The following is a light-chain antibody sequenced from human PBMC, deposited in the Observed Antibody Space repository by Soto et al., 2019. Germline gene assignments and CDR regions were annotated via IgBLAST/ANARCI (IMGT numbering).Light chain of an antibody. J-gene: IGKJ2*01. CDR1: QSINTF. CDR2: AAY. V-gene: IGKV1-39*01. Sequence: DIQMTQSPSSLSASVGDRVTITCRASQSINTFLNWYRQKPGKAPKLLIYAAYSLQSGVPSRFSGSGSGTDFTLTISGLQAEDFATYYCQQSHSTPYTFGQGTKLEIK. CDR3: QQSHSTPYT.